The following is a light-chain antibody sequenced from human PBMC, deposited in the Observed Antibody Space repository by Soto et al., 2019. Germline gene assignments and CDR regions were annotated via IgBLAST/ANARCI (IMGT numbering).Light chain of an antibody. J-gene: IGLJ1*01. CDR3: TSFSSSTSLYV. V-gene: IGLV1-40*01. CDR1: TSNIGAGYD. CDR2: ADS. Sequence: QSVLTQPPSVSGAPGQRVTISCTGSTSNIGAGYDVHWYQQKDPRAAPKLLIYADSNRPSGAPDRFSASKSGTSASLAITGLQAEDEADYYCTSFSSSTSLYVFGTGTKLTVL.